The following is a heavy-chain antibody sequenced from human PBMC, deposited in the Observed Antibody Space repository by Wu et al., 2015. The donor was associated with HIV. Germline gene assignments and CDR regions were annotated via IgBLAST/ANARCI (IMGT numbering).Heavy chain of an antibody. J-gene: IGHJ5*02. Sequence: QVQLVQSGAEVKKPGSSVKVSCKASGGTFSSYAISWVRQAPGQGLEWIGRIIPIFGTANYAQKFQGRVTITADESTSTAYMELSSLRSEDTAVYYCARGEGWASVVVTVKWFDPWGQGTLVTVSS. D-gene: IGHD2-21*02. V-gene: IGHV1-69*13. CDR3: ARGEGWASVVVTVKWFDP. CDR1: GGTFSSYA. CDR2: IIPIFGTA.